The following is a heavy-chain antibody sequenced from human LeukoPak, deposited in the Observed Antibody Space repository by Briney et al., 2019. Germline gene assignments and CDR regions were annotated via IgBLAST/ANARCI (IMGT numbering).Heavy chain of an antibody. CDR1: GYTFTSYA. D-gene: IGHD6-19*01. J-gene: IGHJ5*02. Sequence: ASVKVSCKASGYTFTSYAMNWVRQAPGQGLEWMGWINTNTGNPTYAQGFTGRFVFSLDTSVSTAYLQISSLKAEDTAVYYCAKTAKQWLASNNWFDPWGQGTLVTVSS. CDR3: AKTAKQWLASNNWFDP. CDR2: INTNTGNP. V-gene: IGHV7-4-1*02.